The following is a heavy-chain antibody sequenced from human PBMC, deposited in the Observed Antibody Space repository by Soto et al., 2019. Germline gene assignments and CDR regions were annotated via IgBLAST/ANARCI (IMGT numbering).Heavy chain of an antibody. D-gene: IGHD1-26*01. CDR2: FSSTGST. CDR3: GRGGGSHYHNHEFDF. CDR1: GASITYYY. V-gene: IGHV4-59*01. J-gene: IGHJ4*03. Sequence: PSETLSLTCAVSGASITYYYWNWIRQPPGRGLEWIVSFSSTGSTVYNPSLRSRVTISLDTSKNQFSLTLNSVTAAYTAVYYCGRGGGSHYHNHEFDFWGKGTMVTVSS.